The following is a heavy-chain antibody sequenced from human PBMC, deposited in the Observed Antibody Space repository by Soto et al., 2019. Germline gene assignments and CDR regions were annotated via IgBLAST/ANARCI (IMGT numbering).Heavy chain of an antibody. CDR3: AKDDFTDRGDDYFEY. CDR1: VFTFSNYG. J-gene: IGHJ4*02. Sequence: PGGSLRLSCAASVFTFSNYGMHLVRQAPGKGLEWVEIILYDGSNKNYADSVKGRFTISRDNSKNTLYLQMNSLRPEDTAVYYCAKDDFTDRGDDYFEYWGPGTMVTVSS. V-gene: IGHV3-30*18. CDR2: ILYDGSNK. D-gene: IGHD2-21*02.